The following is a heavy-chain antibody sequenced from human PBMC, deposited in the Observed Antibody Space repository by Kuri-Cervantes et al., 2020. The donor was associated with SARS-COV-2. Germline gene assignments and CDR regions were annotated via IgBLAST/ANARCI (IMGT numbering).Heavy chain of an antibody. CDR2: IYTSGSP. Sequence: ESLKISCTAAGGSISSYYWSWIRQPAGKGLEWIGRIYTSGSPNYIPSLKSRVTMSVDTSKNQFSLKLSSVTAADTAVYYCARDPLGFTFGGVIVDAFDIWGQGTMVTVSS. V-gene: IGHV4-4*07. D-gene: IGHD3-16*02. CDR3: ARDPLGFTFGGVIVDAFDI. J-gene: IGHJ3*02. CDR1: GGSISSYY.